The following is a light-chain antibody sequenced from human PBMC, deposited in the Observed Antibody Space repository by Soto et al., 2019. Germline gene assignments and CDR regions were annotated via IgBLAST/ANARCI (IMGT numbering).Light chain of an antibody. J-gene: IGLJ1*01. CDR3: SSSVGTHSYV. CDR2: EVY. Sequence: QLVLTQPPSASGSPGQSVTISCTGTSSDVGGYNYVSWYQHHPGKAPKLIIYEVYKRPSGVPDRFSGSKSGNTAALTVSGLQAEDEADYYCSSSVGTHSYVFGTGTKLTVL. CDR1: SSDVGGYNY. V-gene: IGLV2-8*01.